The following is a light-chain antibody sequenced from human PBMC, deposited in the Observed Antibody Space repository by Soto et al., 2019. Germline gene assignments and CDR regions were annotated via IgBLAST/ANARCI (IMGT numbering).Light chain of an antibody. CDR2: DVT. CDR3: SSYTSSAILV. CDR1: TGDLGVSDY. V-gene: IGLV2-14*01. J-gene: IGLJ2*01. Sequence: QSVLTQPASVSGSPGQSITISCTGTTGDLGVSDYVSWYQQHPGKAPKLLIYDVTKRPSGVSNRFSASKSGNTASLTISGLQAEDEANYYCSSYTSSAILVFGGGTKLTVL.